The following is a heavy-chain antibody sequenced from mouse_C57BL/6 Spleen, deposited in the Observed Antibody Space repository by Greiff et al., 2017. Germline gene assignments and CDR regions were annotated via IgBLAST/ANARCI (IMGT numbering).Heavy chain of an antibody. Sequence: QVQLQQPGAELVRPGSSVKLSCKASGYTFTSYWMHWVKPRPIQGLEWIGNIDPSDSETHYNQKFKDKATLTVDKSSSTASMQLSSLTSEDSAVCYCARTSPKNYFDYWGKGTTLTVSS. CDR3: ARTSPKNYFDY. J-gene: IGHJ2*01. CDR1: GYTFTSYW. V-gene: IGHV1-52*01. CDR2: IDPSDSET.